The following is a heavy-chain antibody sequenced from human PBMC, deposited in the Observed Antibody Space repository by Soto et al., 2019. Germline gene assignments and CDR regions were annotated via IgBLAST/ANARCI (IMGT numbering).Heavy chain of an antibody. CDR1: GGTFSSYA. J-gene: IGHJ6*02. D-gene: IGHD5-12*01. V-gene: IGHV1-69*13. CDR3: ASTLISGYSGYDSPLYYYGMDV. CDR2: IIPIFGTA. Sequence: SVKVSCKASGGTFSSYAISWVRQAPGQGLEWMGGIIPIFGTANYAQKFQGRVTITADESTSTAYMELSSLRPEDTAVYYCASTLISGYSGYDSPLYYYGMDVWGQGTTVTVSS.